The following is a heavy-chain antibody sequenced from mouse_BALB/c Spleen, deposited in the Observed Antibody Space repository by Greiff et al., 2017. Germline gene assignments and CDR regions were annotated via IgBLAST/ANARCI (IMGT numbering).Heavy chain of an antibody. Sequence: VQRVESGPDLVAPSQTLSITCTVSGFSLTSYGVHWVRQPPGKGLEWLVVIWSDGSTTYNSALKSRLSISKDNSKSQVFLKMNSRQTADTAMYYCAGHEGYEGMDYWGQGTSVTVSS. CDR1: GFSLTSYG. CDR3: AGHEGYEGMDY. D-gene: IGHD2-14*01. CDR2: IWSDGST. J-gene: IGHJ4*01. V-gene: IGHV2-6-2*01.